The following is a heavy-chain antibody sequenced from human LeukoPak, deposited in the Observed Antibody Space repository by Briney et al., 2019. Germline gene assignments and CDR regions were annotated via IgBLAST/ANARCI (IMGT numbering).Heavy chain of an antibody. CDR2: IYYSGST. D-gene: IGHD2-15*01. J-gene: IGHJ5*02. CDR1: GGSISSYY. Sequence: LSETLSLTCTVSGGSISSYYWSWIRQPPGKGLEWIGYIYYSGSTDYNPSLKSRVTISVDTSKNQFSLKLSSVTAADTAVYYCARADCSGGSCYPNWFDPWGQGTLVTVSS. CDR3: ARADCSGGSCYPNWFDP. V-gene: IGHV4-59*01.